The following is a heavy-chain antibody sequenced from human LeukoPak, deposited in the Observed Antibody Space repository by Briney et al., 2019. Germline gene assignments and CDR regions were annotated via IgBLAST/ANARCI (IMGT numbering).Heavy chain of an antibody. J-gene: IGHJ3*02. CDR2: ITGSGGST. V-gene: IGHV3-23*01. Sequence: GGSLRLSCAASGITFSTYAMSWVRQAPGKGLEWVSSITGSGGSTYYADSVKGRFTISRDNSKNTLYLQMNSLRAEDTAVYYCAKRTKSGWSTDASDIWGQGTKVTVSS. CDR3: AKRTKSGWSTDASDI. D-gene: IGHD6-19*01. CDR1: GITFSTYA.